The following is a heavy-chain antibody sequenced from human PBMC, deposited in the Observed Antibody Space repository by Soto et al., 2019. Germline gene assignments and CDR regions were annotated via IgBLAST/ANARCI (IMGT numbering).Heavy chain of an antibody. CDR2: FDPEDGET. V-gene: IGHV1-24*01. CDR3: ARAPYYDILTGYSTYYYYGMDV. CDR1: GYTLTELS. J-gene: IGHJ6*02. Sequence: ASVKVSCKVSGYTLTELSMHWVRQAPGKGLEWMGGFDPEDGETIYAQKFQGRVTMTEDTSTSTAYMELSSLRSEDTAVYYCARAPYYDILTGYSTYYYYGMDVRGQGTTVTVSS. D-gene: IGHD3-9*01.